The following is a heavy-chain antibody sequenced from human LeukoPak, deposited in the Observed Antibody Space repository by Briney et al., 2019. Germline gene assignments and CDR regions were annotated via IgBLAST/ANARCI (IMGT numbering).Heavy chain of an antibody. Sequence: GGSLRLSCAASGFTFSSYWMTWVRQAPGRGLEWVANIKEDGGEGYYVDSVKGRFTVSRDNAKNPLYLQLTSLRAEDTAVYYCATRYCTISACRASSYKSFDVWGKGTTVTVSS. CDR3: ATRYCTISACRASSYKSFDV. V-gene: IGHV3-7*01. D-gene: IGHD2-8*01. CDR1: GFTFSSYW. CDR2: IKEDGGEG. J-gene: IGHJ6*04.